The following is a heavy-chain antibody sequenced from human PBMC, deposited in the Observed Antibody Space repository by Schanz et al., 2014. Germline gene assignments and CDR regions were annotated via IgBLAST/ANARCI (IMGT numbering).Heavy chain of an antibody. V-gene: IGHV3-30*18. D-gene: IGHD3-16*01. CDR2: ISYDGSNK. Sequence: QVQLVESGGGVVQPGRSLRLSCAVSGFTFSSYGMHWVRQAPGKGLEWVALISYDGSNKHYADSVKGRFTISRDNSKNTLYLQMNSLRAEDTAVYYCAKALKPYIASRNGLDVWGHGTTVTVSS. CDR3: AKALKPYIASRNGLDV. CDR1: GFTFSSYG. J-gene: IGHJ6*02.